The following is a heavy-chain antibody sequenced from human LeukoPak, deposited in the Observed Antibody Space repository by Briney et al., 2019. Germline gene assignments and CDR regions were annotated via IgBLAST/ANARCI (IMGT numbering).Heavy chain of an antibody. D-gene: IGHD5-18*01. CDR3: ATPAGNSYGNYYFGY. CDR1: GYTLTELS. V-gene: IGHV1-24*01. Sequence: ASVKVSCKVSGYTLTELSMHWVRQAPGKGLEWMGGFDPEDGETIYAQKFQGRVTMTEDTSTDTAYMELSSLRFEDTAVYYCATPAGNSYGNYYFGYWGQGTLVTVSS. CDR2: FDPEDGET. J-gene: IGHJ4*02.